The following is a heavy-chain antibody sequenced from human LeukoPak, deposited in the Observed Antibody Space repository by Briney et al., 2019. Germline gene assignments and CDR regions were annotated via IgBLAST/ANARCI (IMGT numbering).Heavy chain of an antibody. CDR2: IYYNGST. Sequence: SETLSLTCTVSGGSVSNSGYYWSWIRQHPGKGLEWIGNIYYNGSTYYNPSLKSRLSISVDTSKNQFSLKLSSVTAADTAVCYCTREYGDDNWFDPWGQGTLVTVSS. J-gene: IGHJ5*02. D-gene: IGHD4-17*01. V-gene: IGHV4-30-4*08. CDR3: TREYGDDNWFDP. CDR1: GGSVSNSGYY.